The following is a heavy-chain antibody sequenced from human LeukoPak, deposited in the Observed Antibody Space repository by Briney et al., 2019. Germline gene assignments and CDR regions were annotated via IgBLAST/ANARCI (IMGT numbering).Heavy chain of an antibody. CDR3: ARDRAWIQLWYFDY. CDR1: GFTFSSYA. Sequence: QPGGSLRLSCAASGFTFSSYAMSWVRQAPGKGLEWVSGISGYGGTTYHADSVEGRFTISRDNSKNTLYLQMNSLRAEDTAVYYCARDRAWIQLWYFDYWGQGTLVTVSS. V-gene: IGHV3-23*01. CDR2: ISGYGGTT. J-gene: IGHJ4*02. D-gene: IGHD5-18*01.